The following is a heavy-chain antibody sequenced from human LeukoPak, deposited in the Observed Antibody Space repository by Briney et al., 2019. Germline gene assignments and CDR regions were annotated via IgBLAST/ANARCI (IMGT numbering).Heavy chain of an antibody. D-gene: IGHD5-18*01. CDR3: ARAAPQGFRYVYSGGFDY. Sequence: PGGSLRLSCAPSGFTFSSYAMHWVRQAPGKGLEYVSAISSNGGSTYYANSVKGRFTISRDNSKNTLYLQMGSLRAEDMAVYYCARAAPQGFRYVYSGGFDYWGQGTLVTVSS. CDR2: ISSNGGST. V-gene: IGHV3-64*01. CDR1: GFTFSSYA. J-gene: IGHJ4*02.